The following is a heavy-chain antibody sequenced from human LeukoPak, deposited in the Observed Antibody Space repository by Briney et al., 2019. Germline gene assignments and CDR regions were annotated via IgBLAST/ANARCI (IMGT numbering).Heavy chain of an antibody. CDR1: GFTFSNYG. CDR3: AKLPLRGGPSDY. V-gene: IGHV3-30*02. Sequence: GGCLRLSCAASGFTFSNYGIHWVRQAPGKRLEWVAFIQYDGSNKYYADSVKGRFTISRDNSKNTLYLQMNSLRAEDTAVYYCAKLPLRGGPSDYWGQGTLVTVSS. D-gene: IGHD3-16*01. CDR2: IQYDGSNK. J-gene: IGHJ4*02.